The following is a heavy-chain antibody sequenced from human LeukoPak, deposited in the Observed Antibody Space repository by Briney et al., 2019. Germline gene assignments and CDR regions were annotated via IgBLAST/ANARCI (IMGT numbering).Heavy chain of an antibody. CDR1: GYTFTSNA. D-gene: IGHD3-22*01. Sequence: ASVKVSCKASGYTFTSNAIHWVRQAPGQSLEWMGWINPGNGNTKYSQEFQGRVTITRDTSTSTVYMELSSLRSEDTAVYYCAVRRYYDSSGYYSVFDYWGQGTLVTVSS. CDR3: AVRRYYDSSGYYSVFDY. J-gene: IGHJ4*02. V-gene: IGHV1-3*03. CDR2: INPGNGNT.